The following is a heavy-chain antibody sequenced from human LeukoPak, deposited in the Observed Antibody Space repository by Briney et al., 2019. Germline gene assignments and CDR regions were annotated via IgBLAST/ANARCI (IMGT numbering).Heavy chain of an antibody. D-gene: IGHD3-22*01. CDR1: GYSISSGYF. J-gene: IGHJ3*02. Sequence: SETLSLTCTVSGYSISSGYFWGWIRQPPGKGLEWIGTIYNSGSTYYNASLESRVTISVDTSKNQFSLKLSSVTAADTAVYYCARVGGVTMIVVITGDAFDIWGQGTMVTVSS. CDR2: IYNSGST. V-gene: IGHV4-38-2*02. CDR3: ARVGGVTMIVVITGDAFDI.